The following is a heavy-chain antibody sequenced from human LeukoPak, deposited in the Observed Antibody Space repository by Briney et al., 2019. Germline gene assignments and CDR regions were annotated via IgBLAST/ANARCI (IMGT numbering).Heavy chain of an antibody. V-gene: IGHV4-59*01. D-gene: IGHD3-22*01. CDR3: ALMGSGYYYDY. Sequence: PSETLSLTCTVSGGSISSYYWSWIRQPPGKGLEWIGYIYYSGSTNYNPSLKSRVTISVDTSKNQFSLKLSSVTAADTAVYYCALMGSGYYYDYWGQGTLVTVSS. J-gene: IGHJ4*02. CDR1: GGSISSYY. CDR2: IYYSGST.